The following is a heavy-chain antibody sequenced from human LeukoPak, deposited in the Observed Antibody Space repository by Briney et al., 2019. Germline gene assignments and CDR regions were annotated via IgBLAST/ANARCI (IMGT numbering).Heavy chain of an antibody. CDR1: GYTFTSYY. V-gene: IGHV1-46*01. D-gene: IGHD3-9*01. CDR3: ARGQPSYYDILTGYQN. J-gene: IGHJ4*02. CDR2: INPSGGST. Sequence: ASVKVSCKASGYTFTSYYMHWVRQAPGQGLEWMGIINPSGGSTSYAQKFQGRVTMTRDMSTSTVYMELSSLRSEDTAVYYCARGQPSYYDILTGYQNWGQGTLVTVSS.